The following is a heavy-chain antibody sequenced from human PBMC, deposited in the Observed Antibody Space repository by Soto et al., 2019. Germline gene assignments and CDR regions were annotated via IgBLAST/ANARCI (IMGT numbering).Heavy chain of an antibody. Sequence: GGSLRLSCAASGFTFSSYGMHWVRQAPGKGLEWVAVISYDGSNKYYADSVKGRFTISTDTSTSTAYMELRSLRSDDTAVYYCARRHNWNYWFDPWGQGTLVTVSS. CDR3: ARRHNWNYWFDP. CDR1: GFTFSSYG. V-gene: IGHV3-30*03. CDR2: ISYDGSNK. J-gene: IGHJ5*02. D-gene: IGHD1-7*01.